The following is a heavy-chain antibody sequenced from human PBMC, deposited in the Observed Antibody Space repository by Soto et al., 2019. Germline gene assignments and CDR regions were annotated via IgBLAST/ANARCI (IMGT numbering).Heavy chain of an antibody. CDR3: ARGYFFDSSRYYADY. CDR1: GFTFSRFW. CDR2: IKQDGSVK. Sequence: AGGALRHSCAASGFTFSRFWMYLGRPAPGRWLEWVATIKQDGSVKYHVDSVKGRFTISRDNAKNSLYLQMSSLGADDTAVYYCARGYFFDSSRYYADYWGQGTLVTVSS. J-gene: IGHJ4*02. D-gene: IGHD3-22*01. V-gene: IGHV3-7*05.